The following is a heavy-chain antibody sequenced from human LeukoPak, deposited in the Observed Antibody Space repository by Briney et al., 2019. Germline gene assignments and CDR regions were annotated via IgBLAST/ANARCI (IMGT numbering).Heavy chain of an antibody. D-gene: IGHD5-18*01. CDR3: ARDQRGYSYGYVPLFDY. Sequence: SETLSLTCAVYGGSFSGYYWSWIRQPPGKGLEWIGEINHSGSTNYNPSLKSRVTISVDASKNQFSLKLSSVTAADTAVYYCARDQRGYSYGYVPLFDYWGQGTLVTVSS. CDR2: INHSGST. V-gene: IGHV4-34*01. J-gene: IGHJ4*02. CDR1: GGSFSGYY.